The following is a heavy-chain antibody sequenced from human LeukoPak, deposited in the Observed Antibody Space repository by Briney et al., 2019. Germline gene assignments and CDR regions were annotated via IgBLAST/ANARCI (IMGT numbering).Heavy chain of an antibody. Sequence: GGSPRLSCAASGFTFSSYAMHWVRQAPGKGLEYVSAICSNGGSTYYANSVKGRFTISRDNSKNTLYLQMGSLRAEDMAVYYCARGWELLGIDYWGQGTLVTVSS. J-gene: IGHJ4*02. CDR3: ARGWELLGIDY. V-gene: IGHV3-64*01. D-gene: IGHD1-26*01. CDR2: ICSNGGST. CDR1: GFTFSSYA.